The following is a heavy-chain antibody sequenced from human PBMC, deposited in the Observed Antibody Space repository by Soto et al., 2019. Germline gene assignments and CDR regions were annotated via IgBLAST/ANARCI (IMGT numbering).Heavy chain of an antibody. CDR1: GGSFSGYY. J-gene: IGHJ4*02. Sequence: SETLSLTCAVYGGSFSGYYWSWIRQPPGKGLEWIGEINHSGSTNYNPSLKSRVTISVDTSKNQFSLKLSSVTAADTAVYYCARKVYFDYWGQGTLVTVSS. D-gene: IGHD6-6*01. V-gene: IGHV4-34*01. CDR2: INHSGST. CDR3: ARKVYFDY.